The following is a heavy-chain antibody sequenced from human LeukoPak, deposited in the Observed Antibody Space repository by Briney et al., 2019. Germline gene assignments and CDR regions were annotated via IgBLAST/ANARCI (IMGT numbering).Heavy chain of an antibody. V-gene: IGHV3-66*02. CDR2: IYSGGST. D-gene: IGHD3-22*01. CDR1: GFTVSSNY. CDR3: ALVRDSSGLDY. Sequence: GGSLRLSCAASGFTVSSNYMSWVRQAPGKGLEWVSVIYSGGSTYYADSVKGRFTISRDNSKNTLYLQMNSLRAGDTAVYYCALVRDSSGLDYWGQGTLVTVSS. J-gene: IGHJ4*02.